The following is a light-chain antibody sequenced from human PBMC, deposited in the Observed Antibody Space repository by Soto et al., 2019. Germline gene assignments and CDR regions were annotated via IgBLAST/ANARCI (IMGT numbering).Light chain of an antibody. V-gene: IGKV3-15*01. CDR2: GAS. Sequence: EIVMTQSPASLSVSPGDGATLSCWASQSVDSNVAWYQQRPGQGPRLLIHGASTRAAGVPARFSGSGSGTDFTLTISSLQSEDFSVYYCQQYHNWPPQYTFGQGTKLQIK. CDR1: QSVDSN. CDR3: QQYHNWPPQYT. J-gene: IGKJ2*01.